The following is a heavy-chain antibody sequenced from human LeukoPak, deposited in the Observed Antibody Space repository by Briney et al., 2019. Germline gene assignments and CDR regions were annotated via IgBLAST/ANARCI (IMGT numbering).Heavy chain of an antibody. CDR2: INSDGSST. J-gene: IGHJ4*02. V-gene: IGHV3-74*01. Sequence: PGGSLRLSCAASGFTFSRSWMHWVRQAPGKGLVWVSRINSDGSSTSYADSVKGRFTISRDNAKNTLSLQMNSLRAEDTAVYYCARGLSAAVPGYYWGQGTLVTVSS. CDR3: ARGLSAAVPGYY. D-gene: IGHD6-13*01. CDR1: GFTFSRSW.